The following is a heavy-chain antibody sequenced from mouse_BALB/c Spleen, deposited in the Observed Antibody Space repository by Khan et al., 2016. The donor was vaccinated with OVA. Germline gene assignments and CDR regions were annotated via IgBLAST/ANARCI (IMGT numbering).Heavy chain of an antibody. D-gene: IGHD1-1*01. CDR1: GYTFINYW. CDR3: ARRGLRWDFYY. V-gene: IGHV1-7*01. CDR2: INPSTGYT. Sequence: ESGAELAKPGASVKMSCKASGYTFINYWILWVKQRPGQGLEWIGYINPSTGYTEYNQNFKDKATLTADKSSSTAYMQQSSLTSEYSAVCYCARRGLRWDFYYWGQGTTLTVSS. J-gene: IGHJ2*01.